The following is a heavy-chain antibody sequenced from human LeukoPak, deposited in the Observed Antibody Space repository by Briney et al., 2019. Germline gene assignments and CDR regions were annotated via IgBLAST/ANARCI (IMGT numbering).Heavy chain of an antibody. D-gene: IGHD6-6*01. CDR2: IIPILGIA. V-gene: IGHV1-69*04. J-gene: IGHJ4*02. CDR3: ARAHSSSPIDY. Sequence: VASVKVSCKASGYTFTSYDINWVRQAPGQGLEWMGRIIPILGIANYAQKFQGRVTITADKSTSTAYMELSSLRSEDTAVYYCARAHSSSPIDYWGQGTLVTVSS. CDR1: GYTFTSYD.